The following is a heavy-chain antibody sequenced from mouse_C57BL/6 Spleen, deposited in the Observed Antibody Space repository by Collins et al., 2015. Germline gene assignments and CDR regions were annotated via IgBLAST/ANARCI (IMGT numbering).Heavy chain of an antibody. J-gene: IGHJ1*03. Sequence: QVQLQQPGAELVKPGASVKLSCKASGYTFTSYWTHWVKQRPGQGLEWIGMIHPNSGSTNYNEKFKSKATLTVDKSSSTAYMQLSSLTSEDSAVYYCARDYGSSYWYFDVWGTGTTVTVSS. V-gene: IGHV1-64*01. CDR3: ARDYGSSYWYFDV. CDR2: IHPNSGST. CDR1: GYTFTSYW. D-gene: IGHD1-1*01.